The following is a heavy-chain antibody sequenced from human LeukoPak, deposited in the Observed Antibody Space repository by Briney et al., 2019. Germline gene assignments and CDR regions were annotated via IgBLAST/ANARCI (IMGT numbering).Heavy chain of an antibody. CDR1: GGSISSYY. CDR2: IYYSGST. J-gene: IGHJ3*02. V-gene: IGHV4-59*01. Sequence: SETLSLTCTVSGGSISSYYWSWIRQPPGKGLEWIGYIYYSGSTNYNPSLKSRVTISVDTSKNQFSLKLSSVTAADTAVYYCARDLSKNDAFDIWGQGTMVTVSS. D-gene: IGHD2/OR15-2a*01. CDR3: ARDLSKNDAFDI.